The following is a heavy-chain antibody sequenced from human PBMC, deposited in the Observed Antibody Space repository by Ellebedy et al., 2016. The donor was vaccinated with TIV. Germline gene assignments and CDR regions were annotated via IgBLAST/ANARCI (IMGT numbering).Heavy chain of an antibody. D-gene: IGHD1-26*01. CDR2: IYSGGST. Sequence: GGSLRLXXVVSGFIVSTNYMTWVRQAPGKGLEWVSVIYSGGSTYYADSVKGRFTISRDISKNTLYLQMNSLRAEDTAVYYCAKLSVGDVDAFDIWGQGTMVTVSS. J-gene: IGHJ3*02. CDR1: GFIVSTNY. V-gene: IGHV3-53*01. CDR3: AKLSVGDVDAFDI.